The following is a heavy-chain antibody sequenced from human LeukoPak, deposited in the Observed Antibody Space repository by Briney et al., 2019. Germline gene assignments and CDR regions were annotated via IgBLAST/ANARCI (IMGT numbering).Heavy chain of an antibody. Sequence: PSETLSLTCAVYGGSFSGYYWSWIRQPPGKGLEWIGEINHSVSTNYNPSLKSRVTISVDTSKNQFSLKLSSVTAADTAVYYCVRGPYKSGYSYGPALRFFDYWGQGTLVTVSS. D-gene: IGHD5-18*01. J-gene: IGHJ4*02. V-gene: IGHV4-34*01. CDR3: VRGPYKSGYSYGPALRFFDY. CDR1: GGSFSGYY. CDR2: INHSVST.